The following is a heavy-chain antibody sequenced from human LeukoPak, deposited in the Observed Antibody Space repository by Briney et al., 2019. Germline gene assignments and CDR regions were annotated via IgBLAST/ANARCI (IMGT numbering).Heavy chain of an antibody. V-gene: IGHV4-59*08. CDR2: IYYSGST. CDR1: GGSIIGYY. Sequence: SETLSFTCTVSGGSIIGYYWSWIRQPPGKGLEWIASIYYSGSTNYNPSLKSRVTVSLGTSKNQFSLKLSSVTAADTAVYYCARHRGSNLNRSFDFWGQGTLVTVSS. CDR3: ARHRGSNLNRSFDF. J-gene: IGHJ4*02. D-gene: IGHD1-14*01.